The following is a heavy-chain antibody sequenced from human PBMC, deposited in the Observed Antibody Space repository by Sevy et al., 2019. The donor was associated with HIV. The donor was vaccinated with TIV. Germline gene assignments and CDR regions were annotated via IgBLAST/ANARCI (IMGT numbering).Heavy chain of an antibody. D-gene: IGHD6-19*01. Sequence: GGSLRLSCAASGFTFSTYSMHWVRQAPGKGLEWVALIWFDGSNKYYADSVKGRFTISRDNSKNTLYLQMNSLRAEDTAVYDCAKAVADSNYYYGLDVWGQGTTVTVSS. CDR1: GFTFSTYS. CDR3: AKAVADSNYYYGLDV. CDR2: IWFDGSNK. V-gene: IGHV3-33*06. J-gene: IGHJ6*02.